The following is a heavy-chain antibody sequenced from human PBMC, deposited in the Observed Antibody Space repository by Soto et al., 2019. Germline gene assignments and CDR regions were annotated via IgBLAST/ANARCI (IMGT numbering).Heavy chain of an antibody. D-gene: IGHD3-10*01. CDR3: SRVPNRSPGDY. CDR2: IYYNGNT. Sequence: QLQLQESGPGLVKPSETLSLTCAVSGGSISSTDHNWGWTRQPPGKGLEGIGSIYYNGNTYYNPSLKSRVTISVDSSTNQFSLRVSSVTAADTAVYYCSRVPNRSPGDYWGQGTLVTVSS. J-gene: IGHJ4*02. V-gene: IGHV4-39*01. CDR1: GGSISSTDHN.